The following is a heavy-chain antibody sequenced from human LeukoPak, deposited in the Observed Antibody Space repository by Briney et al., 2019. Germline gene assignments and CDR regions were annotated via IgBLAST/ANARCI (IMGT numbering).Heavy chain of an antibody. D-gene: IGHD2-2*01. CDR3: ARGSNVPAAIPLDGDYYYMDV. V-gene: IGHV1-2*02. Sequence: GASVKVSCKASGYTFTGYYMHWVRQAPGQGLEWMGWINPNSGGTNYAQKFQGRVTMTRDTSISTAYMELSRLRSDDTAVYYCARGSNVPAAIPLDGDYYYMDVWGKGTTVTVSS. CDR2: INPNSGGT. J-gene: IGHJ6*03. CDR1: GYTFTGYY.